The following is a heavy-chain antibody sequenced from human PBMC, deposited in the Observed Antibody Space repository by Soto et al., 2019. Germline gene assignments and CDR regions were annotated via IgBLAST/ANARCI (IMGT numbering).Heavy chain of an antibody. J-gene: IGHJ6*02. D-gene: IGHD5-12*01. V-gene: IGHV1-69*12. CDR1: GGTFSSYA. CDR2: IIPIFGTA. Sequence: QVQLVQSGAEVKKPGSSVKVSCKASGGTFSSYAIIWVRQAPGQGLEWMGGIIPIFGTANYAQKFQGRVTITADESTCTAYMELSSLRTEDTAVYYRARCPYLREMVATIRSYYYHGMDVWGEGTTVAVSS. CDR3: ARCPYLREMVATIRSYYYHGMDV.